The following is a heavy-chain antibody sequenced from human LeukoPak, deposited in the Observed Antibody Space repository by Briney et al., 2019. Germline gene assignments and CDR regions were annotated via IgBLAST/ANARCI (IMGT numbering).Heavy chain of an antibody. D-gene: IGHD5-12*01. CDR3: ARGRYSGYEFDY. CDR1: GGSISSYY. J-gene: IGHJ4*02. Sequence: SETLSLTCTVSGGSISSYYWSWIRQPPGKGLEWIGYIYYSGSTNYNPSLKSRVTISVDTSKNQFSLKLSSVTAADTAVYYCARGRYSGYEFDYWGQGTLVTVSS. CDR2: IYYSGST. V-gene: IGHV4-59*08.